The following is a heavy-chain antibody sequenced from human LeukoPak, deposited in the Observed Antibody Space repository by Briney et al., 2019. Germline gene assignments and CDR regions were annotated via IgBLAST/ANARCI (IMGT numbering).Heavy chain of an antibody. V-gene: IGHV3-30*02. CDR3: AKDKDPWKSTSIADSDY. D-gene: IGHD6-13*01. CDR2: IRYDGSNK. J-gene: IGHJ4*02. Sequence: PGGSLRLSCAASGFTFSAYGMHWVRQAPGKGREWVAFIRYDGSNKYYADPVKGRFTISRDNSKNTLYLQMNSLRAEDTAVYFCAKDKDPWKSTSIADSDYWGQGTLVAVSS. CDR1: GFTFSAYG.